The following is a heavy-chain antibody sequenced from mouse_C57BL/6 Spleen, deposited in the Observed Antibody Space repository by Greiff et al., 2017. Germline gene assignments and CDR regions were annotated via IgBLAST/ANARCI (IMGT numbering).Heavy chain of an antibody. CDR1: GYTFTSYW. CDR2: IHPNSGST. J-gene: IGHJ4*01. CDR3: ARWPKAMDY. V-gene: IGHV1-64*01. Sequence: QVQLQQPGAELVKPGASVKLSCKASGYTFTSYWMHWVKQRPGQGLEWIGMIHPNSGSTNYNAKFKRKATLTVDKSSSTAYMQLSSLTSEDSAVYYCARWPKAMDYWGQGTSVTVSS.